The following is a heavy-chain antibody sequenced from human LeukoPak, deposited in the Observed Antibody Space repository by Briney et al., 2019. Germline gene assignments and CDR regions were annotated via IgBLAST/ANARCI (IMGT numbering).Heavy chain of an antibody. J-gene: IGHJ4*02. Sequence: PSQTLSLTCTVSGGSISSDYWSWIRQPPGKGLEWVGYIYYSGSTNHNPSLKSRVTISVDTSKNQFSLKLSSVTAADTAVYYCAKQAYCSGTSCSPFDYWGQGTLVTVSS. CDR2: IYYSGST. D-gene: IGHD2-2*01. CDR3: AKQAYCSGTSCSPFDY. CDR1: GGSISSDY. V-gene: IGHV4-59*08.